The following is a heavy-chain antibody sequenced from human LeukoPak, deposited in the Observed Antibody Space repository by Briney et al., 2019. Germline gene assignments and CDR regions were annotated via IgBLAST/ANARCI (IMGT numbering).Heavy chain of an antibody. CDR1: GDSLTNFY. CDR3: ARDVGFPARFDS. CDR2: VYTNERT. Sequence: PSETLSLTCTVSGDSLTNFYWSWIRQPAGKGLEWIGRVYTNERTKYNPSLKSQLTMSVDTSSNQVFLRLTSVSAADTAVYYCARDVGFPARFDSWGQGILVTVSS. V-gene: IGHV4-4*07. J-gene: IGHJ5*01. D-gene: IGHD1-26*01.